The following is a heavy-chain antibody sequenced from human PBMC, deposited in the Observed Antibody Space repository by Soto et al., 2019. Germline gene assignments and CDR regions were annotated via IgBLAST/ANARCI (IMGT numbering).Heavy chain of an antibody. CDR3: ARYFRGSGRYFFDY. J-gene: IGHJ4*02. D-gene: IGHD6-19*01. Sequence: PGASLRLSCVASGFTFISSFLGCVRQAPGKGLEWLAHINQDGGGTYYVDSVEGRFTISRDNDKDSLYLQMNSLRGEDTAVYYCARYFRGSGRYFFDYWGQGTLVTVSS. V-gene: IGHV3-7*03. CDR2: INQDGGGT. CDR1: GFTFISSF.